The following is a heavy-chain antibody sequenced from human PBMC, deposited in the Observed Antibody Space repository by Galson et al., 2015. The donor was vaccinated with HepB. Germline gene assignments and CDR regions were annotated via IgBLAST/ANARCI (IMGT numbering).Heavy chain of an antibody. J-gene: IGHJ3*02. Sequence: SLRLSCAASGFTFSSYAMHWVRQAPGKGLEWVAVISYDGSNKYYADSVKGRFTISRDNSKNTLYLQMNSLRAEDTAVYYCASRVGATTHPHAFDIWGQGTMVTVSS. CDR2: ISYDGSNK. V-gene: IGHV3-30*14. D-gene: IGHD1-26*01. CDR1: GFTFSSYA. CDR3: ASRVGATTHPHAFDI.